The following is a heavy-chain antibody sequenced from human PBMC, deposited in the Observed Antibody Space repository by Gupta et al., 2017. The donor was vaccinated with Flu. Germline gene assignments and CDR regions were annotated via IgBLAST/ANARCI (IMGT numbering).Heavy chain of an antibody. CDR3: ARGFGPNSSQDY. CDR2: ISSSSSYI. J-gene: IGHJ4*02. V-gene: IGHV3-21*01. Sequence: EVQLVESGGGLVKPGGSLRLSCAASGFTFSTYSMNWVRQAPGKGLEWVSTISSSSSYIYYADSVKGRFTISRDNAKNALFLQMNTLRAEDTAVYYCARGFGPNSSQDYWGQGTLVTVSS. CDR1: GFTFSTYS. D-gene: IGHD3-3*01.